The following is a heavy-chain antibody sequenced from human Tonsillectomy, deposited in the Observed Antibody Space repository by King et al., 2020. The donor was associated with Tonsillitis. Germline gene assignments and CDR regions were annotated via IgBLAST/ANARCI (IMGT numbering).Heavy chain of an antibody. J-gene: IGHJ6*03. CDR1: GGSISSYY. V-gene: IGHV4-59*08. CDR2: IYYSGST. D-gene: IGHD3-3*01. Sequence: VQLQESGPGLVKPSETLSLTCTVSGGSISSYYWSWIRQPPGKGLEWIGNIYYSGSTNYNPSLKSRVTISGDTSKNQFSLKLSSVTAADTAVYYCARRDYDFWSGPTEDYYYYYMDVWGKGTTVTVSS. CDR3: ARRDYDFWSGPTEDYYYYYMDV.